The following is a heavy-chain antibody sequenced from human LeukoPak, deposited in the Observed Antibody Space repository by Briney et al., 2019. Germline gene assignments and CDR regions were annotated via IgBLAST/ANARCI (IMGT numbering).Heavy chain of an antibody. V-gene: IGHV3-21*01. Sequence: GGSLRLSCAASGFTFSSYSMNWVRQAPGKGLEWVSSISSSSSYIYYADSVKGRFTISRDNAKNSLYLQMNSLGAEDTAVYYCARPYDTRGYFPDYWGQGTLVTVSS. CDR2: ISSSSSYI. D-gene: IGHD3-22*01. CDR1: GFTFSSYS. J-gene: IGHJ4*02. CDR3: ARPYDTRGYFPDY.